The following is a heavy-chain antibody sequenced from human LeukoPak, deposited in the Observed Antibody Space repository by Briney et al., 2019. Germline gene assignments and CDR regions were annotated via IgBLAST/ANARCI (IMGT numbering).Heavy chain of an antibody. CDR1: GGSVSSSSYY. CDR2: IYFSGST. J-gene: IGHJ4*02. Sequence: PSETLSLTCTVSGGSVSSSSYYWNWIRQPPGKGLEWIGYIYFSGSTDFNPPLKIRVTISVDPSKNQFSLKLTSVTAADTAVYYCARGDYDLIDYWGQGTLVTVSS. V-gene: IGHV4-61*01. CDR3: ARGDYDLIDY. D-gene: IGHD3-22*01.